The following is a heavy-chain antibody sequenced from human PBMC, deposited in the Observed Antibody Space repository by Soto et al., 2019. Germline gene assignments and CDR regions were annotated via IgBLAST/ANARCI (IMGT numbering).Heavy chain of an antibody. CDR2: ISYDGSNK. V-gene: IGHV3-30*18. J-gene: IGHJ4*02. Sequence: PGGSLRLSCAASRFTFSTYGMHWVRQAQGKGLEWVAVISYDGSNKYYADSVKGRFTISRDNSKNTLYLLMNSLRAEDTAVYYCAKDGGSNYYDSSGPLIDYWGQGTLVTVSS. CDR1: RFTFSTYG. D-gene: IGHD3-22*01. CDR3: AKDGGSNYYDSSGPLIDY.